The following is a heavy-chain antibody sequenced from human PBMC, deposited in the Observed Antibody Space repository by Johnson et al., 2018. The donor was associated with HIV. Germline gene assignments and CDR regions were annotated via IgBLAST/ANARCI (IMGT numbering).Heavy chain of an antibody. CDR3: AREIVVEVAATLISGAFDI. J-gene: IGHJ3*02. V-gene: IGHV3-30*03. CDR2: ISYDGRTK. Sequence: QVQLVESGGGVVQPGRSLRLSCAASGFTFSSYGMHWVRQAPGQGLEWVAVISYDGRTKYYADSVKGRFTISRDNSKNTLYLQMNSLRAEDTAVYYSAREIVVEVAATLISGAFDIWGQGTMVTVSS. D-gene: IGHD2-15*01. CDR1: GFTFSSYG.